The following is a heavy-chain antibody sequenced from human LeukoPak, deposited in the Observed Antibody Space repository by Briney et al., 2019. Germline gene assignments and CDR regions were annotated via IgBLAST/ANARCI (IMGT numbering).Heavy chain of an antibody. CDR2: FSAGGDST. CDR3: ALSLGRGAFDI. D-gene: IGHD3-16*01. Sequence: PGGSLRLSCAASGFTFRNHAMSWVRQAPGKGLGYVSSFSAGGDSTYYADSVKGRFTISRDNSKNTLYLQMNSLRAEDTAIYYCALSLGRGAFDIWGQGTMVTASS. CDR1: GFTFRNHA. J-gene: IGHJ3*02. V-gene: IGHV3-23*01.